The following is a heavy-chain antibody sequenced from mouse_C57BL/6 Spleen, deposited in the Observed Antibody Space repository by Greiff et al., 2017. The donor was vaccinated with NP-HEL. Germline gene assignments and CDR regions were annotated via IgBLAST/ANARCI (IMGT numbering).Heavy chain of an antibody. J-gene: IGHJ2*01. Sequence: VKLQQSGPELVKPGASVKISCKASGYAFSSSWMNWVKQRPGKGLEWIGRIYPGDGDTNYNGKFKGKATLTADKSSSTAYMQLSSLTSEDSAVYFCARWDYYYGSSLFDYWGQGTTLTVSS. CDR2: IYPGDGDT. CDR3: ARWDYYYGSSLFDY. CDR1: GYAFSSSW. D-gene: IGHD1-1*01. V-gene: IGHV1-82*01.